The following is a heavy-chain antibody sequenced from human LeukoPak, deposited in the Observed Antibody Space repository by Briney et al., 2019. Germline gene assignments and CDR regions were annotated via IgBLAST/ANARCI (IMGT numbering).Heavy chain of an antibody. CDR2: IIPIFGTA. D-gene: IGHD6-19*01. V-gene: IGHV1-69*05. CDR3: ARTYSSGWLRYFDY. J-gene: IGHJ4*02. CDR1: GGTFSGYA. Sequence: GASVKVSCKASGGTFSGYAISWVRQAPGQGLEWMGGIIPIFGTANYAQKFQGRVTITTDESTSTAYMELSRLRSEDTAVYYCARTYSSGWLRYFDYWGQGTLVTVSS.